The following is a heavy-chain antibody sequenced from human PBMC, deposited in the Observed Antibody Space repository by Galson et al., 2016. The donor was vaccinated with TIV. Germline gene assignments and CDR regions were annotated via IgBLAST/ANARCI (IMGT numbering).Heavy chain of an antibody. CDR3: ARDQRHILTGSSPDC. CDR1: GYTFTSYG. Sequence: SVKVSCKASGYTFTSYGISWVRQAPGQGLEWMGWISPYNGNTNYAQKFQGRVTMTTDTSTSTAYVELRSLRSDDTAVYYCARDQRHILTGSSPDCWGQGTLVTVSS. D-gene: IGHD3-9*01. J-gene: IGHJ4*02. CDR2: ISPYNGNT. V-gene: IGHV1-18*01.